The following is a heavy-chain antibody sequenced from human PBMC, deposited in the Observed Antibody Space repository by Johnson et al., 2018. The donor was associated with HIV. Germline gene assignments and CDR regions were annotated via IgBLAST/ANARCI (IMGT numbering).Heavy chain of an antibody. CDR3: QGDSGSYHGNDAFDI. D-gene: IGHD1-26*01. Sequence: DVQLVESGGDLVQPGGSLRLSCIGSGFTFSHNWMSWVRQAPGKGPEWVANINHDVSAIHYVDSVKGRFTISRDNAKNSLYLQMNSLRAEDTALYYCQGDSGSYHGNDAFDIWGQGTMVTVSS. J-gene: IGHJ3*02. CDR2: INHDVSAI. V-gene: IGHV3-7*03. CDR1: GFTFSHNW.